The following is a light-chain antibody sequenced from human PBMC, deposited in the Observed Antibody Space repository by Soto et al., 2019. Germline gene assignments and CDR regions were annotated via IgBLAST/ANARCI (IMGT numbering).Light chain of an antibody. CDR2: GAS. CDR3: QQYNNWPET. J-gene: IGKJ1*01. CDR1: QSVSSN. V-gene: IGKV3-15*01. Sequence: VSPGERATLSCRARQSVSSNLAWYQQKPGRAPRLLIYGASTRATGIPARFSGSGSGTEFTLTISSLQSEDFAVYYCQQYNNWPETCGQGTKVDIK.